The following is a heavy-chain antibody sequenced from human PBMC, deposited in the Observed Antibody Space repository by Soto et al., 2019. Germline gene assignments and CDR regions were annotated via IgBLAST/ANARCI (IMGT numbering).Heavy chain of an antibody. D-gene: IGHD2-2*01. Sequence: SETLSLTCTVSGGSISTYYWSWIRQPAGKGLEWIGRIYTSGSTNYNPSLKSRVTMPVDTSKNQFSLKLGSVTAADTALYYCARGGVVPAALLYWGQGTLVTVSS. CDR3: ARGGVVPAALLY. J-gene: IGHJ4*02. V-gene: IGHV4-4*07. CDR1: GGSISTYY. CDR2: IYTSGST.